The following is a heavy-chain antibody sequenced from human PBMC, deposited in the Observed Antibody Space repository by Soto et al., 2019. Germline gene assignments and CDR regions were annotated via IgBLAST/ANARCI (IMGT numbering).Heavy chain of an antibody. V-gene: IGHV3-48*01. CDR1: GFTFSSYS. CDR3: ARASSWERAVAVYYYYYYMDV. CDR2: ISSSSSTI. Sequence: GGSLRLSCAASGFTFSSYSMNWVRQAPGKGLEWVSYISSSSSTIYYADSVKGRFTISRDKAKNSLYLQMNSLRAEDTAVYYCARASSWERAVAVYYYYYYMDVWGKGTTVTVTS. J-gene: IGHJ6*03. D-gene: IGHD6-19*01.